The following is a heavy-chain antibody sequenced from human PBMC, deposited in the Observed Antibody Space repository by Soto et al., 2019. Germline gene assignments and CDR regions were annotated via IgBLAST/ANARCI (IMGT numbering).Heavy chain of an antibody. Sequence: PGESLKISCKGSGYSFTSYWISWVRQMPGKGLEWMGRIDPSDSYTNYSPSFQGHVTISVDESISTAFLQWNSLKASDNAIYYCARHSTSAPKDYWGQGTLVTVSS. CDR1: GYSFTSYW. CDR2: IDPSDSYT. CDR3: ARHSTSAPKDY. D-gene: IGHD3-10*01. J-gene: IGHJ4*01. V-gene: IGHV5-10-1*01.